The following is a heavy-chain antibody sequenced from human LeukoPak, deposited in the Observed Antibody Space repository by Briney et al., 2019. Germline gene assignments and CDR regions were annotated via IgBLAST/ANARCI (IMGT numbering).Heavy chain of an antibody. Sequence: GASAKVSCKASGGTFSSYAISWVRQAPGQGLEWMGGIIPIFGTANYAQKFQGRVTITADESTSTAYMELSSLRSEDTAVYYCARDSDGDYYFDYWGQGTLVTVSS. CDR2: IIPIFGTA. V-gene: IGHV1-69*13. D-gene: IGHD4-17*01. CDR3: ARDSDGDYYFDY. CDR1: GGTFSSYA. J-gene: IGHJ4*02.